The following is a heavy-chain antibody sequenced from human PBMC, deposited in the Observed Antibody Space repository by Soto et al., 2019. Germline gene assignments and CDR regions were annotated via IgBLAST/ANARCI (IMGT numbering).Heavy chain of an antibody. CDR3: ARDRYDSSGYEAPFDY. CDR1: GFTFSSYS. CDR2: ISSSSSTI. D-gene: IGHD3-22*01. J-gene: IGHJ4*02. Sequence: GGSLRLSCAASGFTFSSYSMNWVRQAPGKGLEWVSYISSSSSTIYYADSVKGQFTISRDNAKNSLYLQMNSLRDEDTAVYYCARDRYDSSGYEAPFDYWGQGTLLTVSS. V-gene: IGHV3-48*02.